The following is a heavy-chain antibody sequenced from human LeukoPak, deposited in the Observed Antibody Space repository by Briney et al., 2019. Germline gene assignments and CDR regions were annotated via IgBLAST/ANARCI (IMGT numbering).Heavy chain of an antibody. Sequence: GGSLRLSCAASGFTFSDHFMDWVRQAPGTGLEWVGRTRNKANNYTTQYAASVKGRFIISRDDSMNSLYLQVNSLKTEDTAVYYCARSSRYTNRYNFDYWGQGTLVSVSS. CDR2: TRNKANNYTT. D-gene: IGHD2-8*01. V-gene: IGHV3-72*01. CDR1: GFTFSDHF. J-gene: IGHJ4*02. CDR3: ARSSRYTNRYNFDY.